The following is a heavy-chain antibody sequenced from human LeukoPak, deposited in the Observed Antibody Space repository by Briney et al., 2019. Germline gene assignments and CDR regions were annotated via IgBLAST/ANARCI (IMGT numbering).Heavy chain of an antibody. CDR2: IYPGDSDK. Sequence: GGALEISSKGSGYNFTSNWIGWGRQMPGKGLERMGIIYPGDSDKRNSPSFQGQVTISGDKCIATAYLQWSSLKASDSALYYCVRRTTVTTSGDYWGPGTLVTVFS. J-gene: IGHJ4*02. V-gene: IGHV5-51*01. CDR3: VRRTTVTTSGDY. CDR1: GYNFTSNW. D-gene: IGHD4-17*01.